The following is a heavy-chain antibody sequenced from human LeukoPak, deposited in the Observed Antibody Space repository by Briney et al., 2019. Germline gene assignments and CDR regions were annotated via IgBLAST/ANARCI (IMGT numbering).Heavy chain of an antibody. V-gene: IGHV3-74*01. Sequence: GGPLPLSCTASGFPFSRFLMLWVRHPPGKGLAWVSRTNEDGARTDCADSVKGRITISRDNAKLTLYLQMNSLSAEDTAVYYCARGFGGSTDPWGQGTLVTVSS. D-gene: IGHD4-23*01. CDR1: GFPFSRFL. CDR2: TNEDGART. J-gene: IGHJ5*02. CDR3: ARGFGGSTDP.